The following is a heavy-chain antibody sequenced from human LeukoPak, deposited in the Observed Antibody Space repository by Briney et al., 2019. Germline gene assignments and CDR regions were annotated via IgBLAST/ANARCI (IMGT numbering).Heavy chain of an antibody. CDR2: VTGSGSST. CDR1: GFTFRSDA. CDR3: ARDLEMRSTMVRGNY. Sequence: PGGSLRLSCAASGFTFRSDAMTWVRQAPGKGLEWVSGVTGSGSSTYYADSVKGRFAISRDNSKNTLYLQMNSLRAEDTAVYYCARDLEMRSTMVRGNYWGQGTLVTVSS. J-gene: IGHJ4*02. V-gene: IGHV3-23*01. D-gene: IGHD3-10*01.